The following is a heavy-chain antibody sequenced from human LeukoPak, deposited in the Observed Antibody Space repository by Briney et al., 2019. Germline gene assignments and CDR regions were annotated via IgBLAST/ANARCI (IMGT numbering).Heavy chain of an antibody. D-gene: IGHD2-21*02. CDR1: GFSFNTYG. J-gene: IGHJ4*02. CDR3: ARVRSEGIVVLTAPDY. CDR2: ITKSGDST. Sequence: PGGSLRLSCAASGFSFNTYGMNWVRQAPGKGLEWVSSITKSGDSTYYADTVRGRFTISRDNTKNTLYLQMNSLRAEDTAVYYCARVRSEGIVVLTAPDYWGQGTLVTVSS. V-gene: IGHV3-23*01.